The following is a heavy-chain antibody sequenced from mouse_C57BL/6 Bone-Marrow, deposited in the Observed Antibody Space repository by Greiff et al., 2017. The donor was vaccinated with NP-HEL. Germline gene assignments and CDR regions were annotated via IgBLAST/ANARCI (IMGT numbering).Heavy chain of an antibody. CDR1: GYTFTSYG. CDR3: TRMAGYYGSSAAWFAY. J-gene: IGHJ3*01. Sequence: QVQLKQSGAELARPGASVKLSCKASGYTFTSYGISWVKQRTGQGLEWIGEIYPRSGNTYYHEKFKGKATLTADKSSSPAYMELRSLTSEDSAVDFCTRMAGYYGSSAAWFAYWGQGTLVTVSA. D-gene: IGHD1-1*01. CDR2: IYPRSGNT. V-gene: IGHV1-81*01.